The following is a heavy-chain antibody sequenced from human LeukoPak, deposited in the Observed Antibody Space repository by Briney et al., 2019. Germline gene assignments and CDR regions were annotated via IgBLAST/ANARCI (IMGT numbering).Heavy chain of an antibody. V-gene: IGHV3-21*01. CDR3: ARDRPYSSSSFDY. D-gene: IGHD6-6*01. CDR2: ISSSSSYI. J-gene: IGHJ4*02. Sequence: GGSLRLSCAASGFTFSSYSMNWVRQAPGKGLEWVLSISSSSSYIYYADSVKGRFTISRDNAKNSLYLQMNSLRAEDTAVYYCARDRPYSSSSFDYWGQGTLVTVSS. CDR1: GFTFSSYS.